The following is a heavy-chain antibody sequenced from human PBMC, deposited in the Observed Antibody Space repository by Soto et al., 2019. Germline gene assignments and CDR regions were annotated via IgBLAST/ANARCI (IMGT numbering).Heavy chain of an antibody. CDR2: IYTTGST. J-gene: IGHJ5*02. CDR3: AKDPLEGGWAARPGSWFDP. V-gene: IGHV4-4*07. Sequence: KASETLSLTCSVSGGSISGYYWSWIRQSAGKGLEWIGRIYTTGSTMYNPSLRSRVTMSIDTSKNQFSLRLTSVTAADTAVYYCAKDPLEGGWAARPGSWFDPWGQGFLVTVSS. D-gene: IGHD6-6*01. CDR1: GGSISGYY.